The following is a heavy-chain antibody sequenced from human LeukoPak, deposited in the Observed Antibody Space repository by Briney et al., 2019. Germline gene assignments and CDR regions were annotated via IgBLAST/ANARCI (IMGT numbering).Heavy chain of an antibody. CDR3: ARALYSGYAPYYFDY. D-gene: IGHD5-12*01. CDR1: GGSISSSSYY. Sequence: PSETLSLTCTVSGGSISSSSYYWGWIRQPPGKGLEWIGSIYYSGSTNYNPSLKSRVTISVDTSKNQFSLKLSSVTAADTAVYYCARALYSGYAPYYFDYWGQGTLVTVSS. J-gene: IGHJ4*02. CDR2: IYYSGST. V-gene: IGHV4-39*07.